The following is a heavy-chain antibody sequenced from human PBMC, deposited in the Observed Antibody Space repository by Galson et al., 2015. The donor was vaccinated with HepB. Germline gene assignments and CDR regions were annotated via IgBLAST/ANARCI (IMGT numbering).Heavy chain of an antibody. J-gene: IGHJ4*02. D-gene: IGHD3-10*01. CDR2: IDPSDSYT. CDR3: ARHPPTYYYGSGSYRAGFDY. V-gene: IGHV5-10-1*01. Sequence: QSGAEVKKPGESLRISCKGSGSSFTSYWISWVRQMPGKGLEWMGRIDPSDSYTNYSPSFQGHVTISADKSFSTAYLQWSSLKASDTAMYYCARHPPTYYYGSGSYRAGFDYWGQGTLVTVSS. CDR1: GSSFTSYW.